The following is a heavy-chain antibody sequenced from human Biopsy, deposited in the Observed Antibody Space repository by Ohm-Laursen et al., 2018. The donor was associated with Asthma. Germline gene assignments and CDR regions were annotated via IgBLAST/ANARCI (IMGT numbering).Heavy chain of an antibody. V-gene: IGHV3-23*01. D-gene: IGHD3-22*01. CDR3: AGGDSSNWSHYYFDY. CDR1: GFTFSNYA. CDR2: ITGSGGFT. Sequence: SLRLSCTASGFTFSNYAMSWVRQAPGKGLEWVSSITGSGGFTYYADSVKGRFTISRDKSENTLYLQMNSLRAEDTAVYYCAGGDSSNWSHYYFDYWGQGTLVTVSS. J-gene: IGHJ4*02.